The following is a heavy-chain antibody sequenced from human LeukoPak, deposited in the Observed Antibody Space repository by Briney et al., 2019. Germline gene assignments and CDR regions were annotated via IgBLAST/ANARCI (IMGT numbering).Heavy chain of an antibody. CDR1: GFTFSSYW. CDR2: IKQDGSEK. Sequence: GGSLRLSCAASGFTFSSYWMSWVRQAPGKGLEWVANIKQDGSEKYYVDSVKGRFTISRDNAKNSLYLQMNSLRAEDTAVYYCARDPSDYYGSGSYALHYFHYWGQGTLVTVSS. J-gene: IGHJ4*02. V-gene: IGHV3-7*01. D-gene: IGHD3-10*01. CDR3: ARDPSDYYGSGSYALHYFHY.